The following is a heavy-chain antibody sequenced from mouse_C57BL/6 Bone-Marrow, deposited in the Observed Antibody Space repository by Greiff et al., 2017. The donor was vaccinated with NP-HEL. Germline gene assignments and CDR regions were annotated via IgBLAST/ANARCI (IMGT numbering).Heavy chain of an antibody. CDR1: GFSLTSSA. J-gene: IGHJ1*03. Sequence: VQLPPSGPCLVAPSPSLSIPCTFSGFSLTSSALSWFRPPPGTGLEWLGVIWTGGGTNYHSALKSRLSISKDNSKSQVFLKMNSLQTDDTARYYCVRGGLGWYFDVWGTGTTVTVSS. CDR3: VRGGLGWYFDV. V-gene: IGHV2-9-1*01. D-gene: IGHD1-1*02. CDR2: IWTGGGT.